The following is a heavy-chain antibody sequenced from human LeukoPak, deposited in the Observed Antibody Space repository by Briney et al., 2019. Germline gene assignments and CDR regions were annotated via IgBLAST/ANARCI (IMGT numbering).Heavy chain of an antibody. V-gene: IGHV3-23*01. CDR3: AKDYYYDSSGYYWVYDY. CDR1: GFTFSSYA. Sequence: GRSMRLSCAASGFTFSSYAMSWVRQAPGKGRGWVSAISASGGSTYYADSVKGRFTISRDNSKNTLYLQMDSLRAEDTAVYYCAKDYYYDSSGYYWVYDYWGQGTLVTVSS. D-gene: IGHD3-22*01. J-gene: IGHJ4*02. CDR2: ISASGGST.